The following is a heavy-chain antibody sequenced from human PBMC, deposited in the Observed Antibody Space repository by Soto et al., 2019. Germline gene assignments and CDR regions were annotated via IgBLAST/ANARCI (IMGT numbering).Heavy chain of an antibody. CDR1: GTTFSDHY. CDR2: IRNKINNYNT. D-gene: IGHD2-21*02. Sequence: EVQLVESGGGLVQPGGSLRLSCAASGTTFSDHYMDWVRQAPGKGLEWVGRIRNKINNYNTKYAASVKGRFTISRDDSKNSLYLQMNSLNTEDTAVYDCASEGLADSGGFHIWGQGGMVTVS. J-gene: IGHJ3*02. V-gene: IGHV3-72*01. CDR3: ASEGLADSGGFHI.